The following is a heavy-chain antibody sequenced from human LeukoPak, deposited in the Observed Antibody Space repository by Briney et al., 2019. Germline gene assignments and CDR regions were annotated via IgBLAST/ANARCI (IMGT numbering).Heavy chain of an antibody. CDR2: ISWNSGSI. CDR1: GFSFPDYA. D-gene: IGHD3-9*01. V-gene: IGHV3-9*01. Sequence: GGSLRLSCAASGFSFPDYAMHWVRQAPGKGLEWVSGISWNSGSIGYADSVKGRFTISRDNAKNSLYLQMNSLRAEDTALYYCAKGGNDFDWTPTGYWGQGTLVTVSS. CDR3: AKGGNDFDWTPTGY. J-gene: IGHJ4*02.